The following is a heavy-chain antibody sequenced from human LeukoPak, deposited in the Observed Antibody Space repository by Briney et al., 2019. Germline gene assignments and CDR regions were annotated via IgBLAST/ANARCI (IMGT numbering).Heavy chain of an antibody. V-gene: IGHV4-39*01. D-gene: IGHD2-21*02. CDR2: MFYSGNT. Sequence: SETLTLTCTVSGGSISSSTYYWGWIRQPPGKGLEWIGSMFYSGNTFHNPSLKSRVTISADASKNQFSLHLTSVTAADTAVYYCARHTLVTAISTYNWFDPWGQGILVTVSS. CDR3: ARHTLVTAISTYNWFDP. J-gene: IGHJ5*02. CDR1: GGSISSSTYY.